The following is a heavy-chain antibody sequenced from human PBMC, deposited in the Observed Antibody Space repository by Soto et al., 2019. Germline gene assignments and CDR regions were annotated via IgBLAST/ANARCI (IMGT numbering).Heavy chain of an antibody. V-gene: IGHV4-34*01. CDR2: INHSGST. Sequence: QVQLQQWGAGLLKPSETLSLTCAVYGGSFSGYYWSWIRQPPGKGLEWIGEINHSGSTNYNPSLKSRVTLSVDTSKNQFSLKLSSVTAADTAVYYCARDPHARFDYWGQGTLVTVSS. CDR3: ARDPHARFDY. CDR1: GGSFSGYY. J-gene: IGHJ4*02.